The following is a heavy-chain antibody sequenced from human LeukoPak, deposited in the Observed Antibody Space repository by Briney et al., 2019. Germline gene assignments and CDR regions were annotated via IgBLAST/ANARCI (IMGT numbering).Heavy chain of an antibody. CDR1: GGSISSNH. CDR3: ARVLAGFGEFCMDV. CDR2: ITSNGGST. D-gene: IGHD3-10*01. J-gene: IGHJ6*02. Sequence: ETLSLTCAVSGGSISSNHWWTWVRQAPGKGLEYVSAITSNGGSTYYADSVKGRFTISRDNSKNTLYLQMSSLRAEDTAVYYCARVLAGFGEFCMDVWGQGTTVTVSS. V-gene: IGHV3-64D*06.